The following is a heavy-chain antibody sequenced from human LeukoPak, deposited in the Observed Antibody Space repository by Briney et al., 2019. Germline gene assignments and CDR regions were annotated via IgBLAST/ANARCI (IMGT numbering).Heavy chain of an antibody. CDR1: GGSFSGYY. D-gene: IGHD6-6*01. Sequence: SETLSLTCAVYGGSFSGYYWSWIRQPPGKGLEWIGEINHSGSTNYNPSLKSRVTISVDTSKNQFSLKLSSVTAADTAVYYCARHQSYSSSSVDYWGQGTLVTVSS. J-gene: IGHJ4*02. CDR2: INHSGST. V-gene: IGHV4-34*01. CDR3: ARHQSYSSSSVDY.